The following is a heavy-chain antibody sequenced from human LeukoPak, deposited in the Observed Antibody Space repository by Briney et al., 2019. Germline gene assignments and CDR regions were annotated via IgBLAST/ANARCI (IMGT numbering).Heavy chain of an antibody. Sequence: GGSLRLSCAASGFTFSSYGMHWVRQAPGKGLEWVAVISYDGSNKYYADSVKGRFTISKDNSKNTLYLQMNSLKAEDTAVYYCAKAGPDSGSYGCDYWGQGTLVTVSS. CDR1: GFTFSSYG. D-gene: IGHD3-10*01. CDR2: ISYDGSNK. CDR3: AKAGPDSGSYGCDY. J-gene: IGHJ4*02. V-gene: IGHV3-30*18.